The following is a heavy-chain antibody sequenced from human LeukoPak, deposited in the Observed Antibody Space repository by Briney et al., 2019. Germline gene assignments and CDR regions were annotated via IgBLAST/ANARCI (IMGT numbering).Heavy chain of an antibody. J-gene: IGHJ2*01. D-gene: IGHD2-15*01. V-gene: IGHV3-7*01. CDR3: AGGQGWHFDL. Sequence: PGGSLRLSCAASGITFSSLWMSWFRQAPGKGLEWVADIKHDGTEAHYVASVKGRFTISRDNAKLYLQMNSLRAEDTAMYYCAGGQGWHFDLWGRGTLITVSS. CDR2: IKHDGTEA. CDR1: GITFSSLW.